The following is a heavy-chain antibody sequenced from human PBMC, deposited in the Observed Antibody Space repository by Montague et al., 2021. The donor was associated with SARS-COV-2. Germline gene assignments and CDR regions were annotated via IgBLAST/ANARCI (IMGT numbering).Heavy chain of an antibody. Sequence: SETLSLTCTVSGDSINSDTAFWGWVRQSPGKGLEWIGSMVYSGRNFYTGALRSRLTISVDTSKNQFSLELRAVTAADTGLYYCARHDHTDFGNPNWFDPWGQGTLVTVSS. CDR1: GDSINSDTAF. CDR2: MVYSGRN. D-gene: IGHD5-18*01. CDR3: ARHDHTDFGNPNWFDP. V-gene: IGHV4-39*01. J-gene: IGHJ5*02.